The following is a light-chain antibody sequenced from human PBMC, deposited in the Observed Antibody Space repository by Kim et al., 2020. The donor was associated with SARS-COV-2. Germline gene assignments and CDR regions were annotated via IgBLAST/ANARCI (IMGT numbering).Light chain of an antibody. CDR2: GAS. Sequence: EIVLTQSPGTLSLSPGERATLSCRASQSVSSNYLGWYQQKPGQAPRLLIYGASSRPTGIPDRFSGSGSGTDFTLTISRLEPEDFAVYYCQQYGSSPRTFGQGTKVDIK. CDR1: QSVSSNY. J-gene: IGKJ1*01. CDR3: QQYGSSPRT. V-gene: IGKV3-20*01.